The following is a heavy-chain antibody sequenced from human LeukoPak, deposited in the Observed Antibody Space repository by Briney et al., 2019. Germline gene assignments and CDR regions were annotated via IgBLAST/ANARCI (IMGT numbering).Heavy chain of an antibody. V-gene: IGHV4-59*01. Sequence: SETLSLTCTVSGGSISSYYWSWIRQPPGKGLEWIGYIYYSGSTNYNPSLKSRVTISVDTSKSQFSLKLSSVTAADTAVYYCARYGGGGGYFDYWGQGTLVTASS. CDR1: GGSISSYY. CDR3: ARYGGGGGYFDY. D-gene: IGHD2-21*01. CDR2: IYYSGST. J-gene: IGHJ4*02.